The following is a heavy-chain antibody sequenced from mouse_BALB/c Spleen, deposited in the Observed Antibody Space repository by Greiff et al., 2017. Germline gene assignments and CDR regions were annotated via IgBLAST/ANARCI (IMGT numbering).Heavy chain of an antibody. V-gene: IGHV14-4*02. Sequence: EVQLQQSGAELVRSGASVKLSCTASGFNIKDYYMHWVKQRPEQGLEWIGWIDPENGDTEYAPKFQGKATMTADTSSNTAYLQLSSLTSEDTAVYYCNAYYYGSSPYYYAMDYWGQGTSVTVSS. CDR3: NAYYYGSSPYYYAMDY. J-gene: IGHJ4*01. D-gene: IGHD1-1*01. CDR2: IDPENGDT. CDR1: GFNIKDYY.